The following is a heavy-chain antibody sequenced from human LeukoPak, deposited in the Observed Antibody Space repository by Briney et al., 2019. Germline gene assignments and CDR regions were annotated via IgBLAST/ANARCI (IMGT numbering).Heavy chain of an antibody. Sequence: AGGSLRLSCAASGFAFSTYWMHWVPQAPGKGLVWVSRINGDGTTTTYADSVRGRFTISRDNAKNTLYLQMNSLRAEDTAVYYCARVDVAAADFDYWGQGTLVSVSS. CDR2: INGDGTTT. D-gene: IGHD6-13*01. J-gene: IGHJ4*02. CDR3: ARVDVAAADFDY. CDR1: GFAFSTYW. V-gene: IGHV3-74*01.